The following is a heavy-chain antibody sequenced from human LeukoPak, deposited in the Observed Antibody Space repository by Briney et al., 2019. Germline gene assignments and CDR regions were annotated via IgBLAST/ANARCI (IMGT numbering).Heavy chain of an antibody. CDR1: GFNLGSYG. D-gene: IGHD3-22*01. V-gene: IGHV3-23*01. CDR2: ISNDGGGT. J-gene: IGHJ4*02. Sequence: GGSLRLSCAASGFNLGSYGMSWVRQAPGKGLEWVSSISNDGGGTFSADSVRGRFTISRDNSKNTLFLQMDSLRAEDTALYFCAKGSSGYFFDHGGQGSLVTVSS. CDR3: AKGSSGYFFDH.